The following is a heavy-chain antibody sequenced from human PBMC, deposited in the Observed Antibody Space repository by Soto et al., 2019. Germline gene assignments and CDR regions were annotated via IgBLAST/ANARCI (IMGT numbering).Heavy chain of an antibody. CDR3: ARTSIAAAGNYYYYGMGG. CDR1: GFTFSSYA. D-gene: IGHD6-13*01. J-gene: IGHJ6*02. CDR2: ISYDGSNK. V-gene: IGHV3-30-3*01. Sequence: GGSLRLSCAASGFTFSSYAMHWVRQSPGKGLEWVAVISYDGSNKYYADSVKGRFTISRDNSKNTLYLQMNSLRAEDTAVYYCARTSIAAAGNYYYYGMGGRGRQTTVTVAS.